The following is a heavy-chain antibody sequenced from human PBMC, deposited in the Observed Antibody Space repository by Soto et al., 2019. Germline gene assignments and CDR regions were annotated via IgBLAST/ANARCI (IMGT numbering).Heavy chain of an antibody. D-gene: IGHD2-8*02. J-gene: IGHJ4*02. CDR3: ATVRFNSLVID. Sequence: EVQLVESGGGLVKPGGSLRLSCAASGFTFSNAWMIWVRQAPGKGLEWVGRIKSKNDDGTTDYAAPVKGRFTISRDDSKNTLYLRMNSLKTEDTAVYYCATVRFNSLVIDWGQGTLVTVSS. CDR2: IKSKNDDGTT. V-gene: IGHV3-15*07. CDR1: GFTFSNAW.